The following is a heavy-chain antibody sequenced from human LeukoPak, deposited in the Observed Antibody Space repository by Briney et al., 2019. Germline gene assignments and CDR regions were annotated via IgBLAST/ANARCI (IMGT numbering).Heavy chain of an antibody. CDR2: ITSGSITT. CDR3: ARVEYYSGSYEDY. J-gene: IGHJ4*02. V-gene: IGHV3-48*02. CDR1: GFSFGTYA. D-gene: IGHD3-10*01. Sequence: QPGGSLRPSCVGSGFSFGTYAMSWVRQAPGKGLEWLSHITSGSITTHYADSVKGRFTVSRDSPKNSLYLQMNSLRDEDTAVYYCARVEYYSGSYEDYWGQGTLVTVSS.